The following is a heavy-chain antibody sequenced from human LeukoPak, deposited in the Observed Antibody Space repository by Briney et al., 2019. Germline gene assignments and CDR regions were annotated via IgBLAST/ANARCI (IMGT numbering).Heavy chain of an antibody. J-gene: IGHJ4*02. CDR3: AKGSQYYDSSCYYTH. CDR1: GLTFSSYA. CDR2: ISASGGST. Sequence: GGSLRLSCAASGLTFSSYAMSWVRPAPGKGLEWVSVISASGGSTYYADSVKGRFTISRDNSTNTLYLQMNSLRAEDSAVYYCAKGSQYYDSSCYYTHWGQGTLVTVSS. V-gene: IGHV3-23*01. D-gene: IGHD3-22*01.